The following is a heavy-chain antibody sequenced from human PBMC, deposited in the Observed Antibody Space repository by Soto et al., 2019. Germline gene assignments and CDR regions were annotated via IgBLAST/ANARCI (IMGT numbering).Heavy chain of an antibody. J-gene: IGHJ6*02. V-gene: IGHV3-23*01. CDR1: GFTFSSYA. CDR2: ISGSGGST. D-gene: IGHD4-17*01. CDR3: AKVDGDIYYYYGMDV. Sequence: GGSLRLSCAASGFTFSSYAMSWVRQAPGKGLEWVSAISGSGGSTYYADSVKGRFTISRDNSKNTLYLQMNSLRAEDTAVYYCAKVDGDIYYYYGMDVWGQGTTVTVSS.